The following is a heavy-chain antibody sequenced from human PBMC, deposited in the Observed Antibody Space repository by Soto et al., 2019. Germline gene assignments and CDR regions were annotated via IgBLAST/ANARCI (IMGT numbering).Heavy chain of an antibody. Sequence: EVPLVESGGGLVKPGGSLRLSCAASGFTFSGHTINWVRQAPGKGLEWVSSVSSSSSYIYYADSVKGRFTVSRDNAEKSLYLQMNSLRAEDTASYYCARCMGFDGSGYAFFDSWGQGTLVTVSS. D-gene: IGHD3-10*01. J-gene: IGHJ4*02. CDR1: GFTFSGHT. CDR2: VSSSSSYI. V-gene: IGHV3-21*01. CDR3: ARCMGFDGSGYAFFDS.